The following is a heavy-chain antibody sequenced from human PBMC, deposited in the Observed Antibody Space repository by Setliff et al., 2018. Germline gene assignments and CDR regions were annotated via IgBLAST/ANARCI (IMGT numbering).Heavy chain of an antibody. V-gene: IGHV4-39*07. Sequence: PSETLSLTCTVSGASLSSGTYYWGWIRQPPGKGLEWIGRIYYRGDTYYNASLKGRLTISVDTAQNQFSLRLTSVTAADTAVFFCARGQNSYHPGSWGPLYDHWGQGTQVTVSS. CDR1: GASLSSGTYY. J-gene: IGHJ4*02. D-gene: IGHD3-10*01. CDR2: IYYRGDT. CDR3: ARGQNSYHPGSWGPLYDH.